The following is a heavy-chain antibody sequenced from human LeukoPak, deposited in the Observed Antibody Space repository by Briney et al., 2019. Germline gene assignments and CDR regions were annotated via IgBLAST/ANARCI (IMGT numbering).Heavy chain of an antibody. CDR1: GYTFTGYY. Sequence: GASVKVSCKASGYTFTGYYMHWVRQAPGQGLEWMGWINPNSGGTNYAQKFQGRVTMTRDTSISTAYMELSRLGSDDTAVYYCSRDVQGQRLKDYWGQGTLVTVSS. D-gene: IGHD6-25*01. CDR3: SRDVQGQRLKDY. CDR2: INPNSGGT. J-gene: IGHJ4*02. V-gene: IGHV1-2*02.